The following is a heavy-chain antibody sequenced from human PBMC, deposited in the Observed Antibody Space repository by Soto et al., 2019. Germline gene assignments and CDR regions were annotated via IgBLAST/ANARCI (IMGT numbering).Heavy chain of an antibody. V-gene: IGHV3-48*04. Sequence: GGSLRLSCAASGFTFSSYSMNWVRQAPGKGLEWVSYISSSSSTIYYADSMKGRFAVSRDNAKNSVYLDMNSLGAEDTAVYYCARESEDLTSNFDYWGQGTLVTVSS. CDR1: GFTFSSYS. CDR3: ARESEDLTSNFDY. J-gene: IGHJ4*02. CDR2: ISSSSSTI.